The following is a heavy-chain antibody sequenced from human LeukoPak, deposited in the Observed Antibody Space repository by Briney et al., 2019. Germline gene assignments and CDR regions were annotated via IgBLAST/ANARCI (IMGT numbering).Heavy chain of an antibody. CDR3: TRIKLLPAAIPRPFDY. V-gene: IGHV3-49*04. J-gene: IGHJ4*02. CDR2: IRSKAYGGTT. CDR1: GFTFGDYA. D-gene: IGHD2-2*02. Sequence: PGRSLRLSCTASGFTFGDYAMSWVRQAPGKGLEWVGFIRSKAYGGTTEYAASVKGRFTISRDDSKSIAYLQMNSLKTEDTAVYYCTRIKLLPAAIPRPFDYWGQGTLVTVSS.